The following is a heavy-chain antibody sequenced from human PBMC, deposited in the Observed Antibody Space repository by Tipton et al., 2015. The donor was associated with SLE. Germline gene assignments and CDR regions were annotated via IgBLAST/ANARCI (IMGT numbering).Heavy chain of an antibody. Sequence: LRLSCAVYGGSFSDYYWSWIRQTPGEGLEWIGEINHTGGTNYNPSLVSRVTMSVDTSKNQFSLKLSSVTSADTAMYYCLSERKYVVRFRELVAPDLWGQGTAITVSS. CDR3: LSERKYVVRFRELVAPDL. CDR2: INHTGGT. CDR1: GGSFSDYY. D-gene: IGHD1-26*01. V-gene: IGHV4-34*01. J-gene: IGHJ3*01.